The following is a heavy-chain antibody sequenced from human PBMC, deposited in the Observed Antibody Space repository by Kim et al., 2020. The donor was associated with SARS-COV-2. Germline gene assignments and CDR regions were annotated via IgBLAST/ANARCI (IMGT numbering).Heavy chain of an antibody. J-gene: IGHJ6*02. CDR1: GFTFSGYG. Sequence: GGSLRLSCAASGFTFSGYGMHWVRQAPGKGLVWVSRSNPDWSSTFYADSVKGRFTISRDNAKNTLYLQMNSLRAEDTAVYYCARGAYYGMDVWGQGTTVTVSS. CDR3: ARGAYYGMDV. CDR2: SNPDWSST. V-gene: IGHV3-74*01.